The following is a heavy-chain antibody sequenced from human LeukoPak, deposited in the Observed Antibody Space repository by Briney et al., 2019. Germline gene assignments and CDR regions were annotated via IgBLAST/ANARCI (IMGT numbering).Heavy chain of an antibody. V-gene: IGHV4-34*01. D-gene: IGHD4-17*01. CDR3: ARGNDYGDSRSFDY. Sequence: SETLSLTCAVYGGSFSGYYWSWIRQPPGKGLEWIGESNHSGSTNYNPSLKSRVTISVDTSKNQFSLKLSSVTAADTAVYYCARGNDYGDSRSFDYWGQGTLVTVSS. CDR2: SNHSGST. J-gene: IGHJ4*02. CDR1: GGSFSGYY.